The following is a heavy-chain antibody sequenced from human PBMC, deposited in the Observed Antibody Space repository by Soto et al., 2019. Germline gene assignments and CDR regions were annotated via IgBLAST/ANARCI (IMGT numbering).Heavy chain of an antibody. CDR3: THCSGESCHGGYFGMDV. J-gene: IGHJ6*02. CDR1: GFTFSGYW. D-gene: IGHD2-15*01. V-gene: IGHV3-74*01. Sequence: AGGSLRLSCAGSGFTFSGYWMHWVRQSPGKGLVWVSRINSDGTTTAYADSVKGRFTISRDNSKNTLYLQISSRRAEDTAVYYCTHCSGESCHGGYFGMDVWGQGTTVTVSS. CDR2: INSDGTTT.